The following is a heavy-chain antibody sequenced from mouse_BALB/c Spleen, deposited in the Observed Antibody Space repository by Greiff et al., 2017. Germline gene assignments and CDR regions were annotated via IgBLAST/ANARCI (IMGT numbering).Heavy chain of an antibody. J-gene: IGHJ1*01. CDR1: GYTFTSYW. Sequence: QVQLQQPGAELVKPGASVKLSCKASGYTFTSYWMHWVTQRPGQGLEWIGEINPSNGRTNYNEKFKSKATLTVDKSSSTAYMQLSSLTSEDSAVYYCARLGPPYFDVWGAGTTVTVSS. V-gene: IGHV1S81*02. CDR3: ARLGPPYFDV. CDR2: INPSNGRT.